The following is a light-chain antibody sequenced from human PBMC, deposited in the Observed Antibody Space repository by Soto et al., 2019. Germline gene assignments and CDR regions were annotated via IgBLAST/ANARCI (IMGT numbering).Light chain of an antibody. V-gene: IGLV2-14*01. CDR1: SSDVGGYDY. CDR2: EVS. J-gene: IGLJ7*01. CDR3: SSYTSSNTLEV. Sequence: QLVLTQPASVSGSPGQSITISCTGTSSDVGGYDYVSWYQQHPGKAPKLIIYEVSNRPSGVSNRFSGSKSGNTASLTISGLQAEDEADYYCSSYTSSNTLEVFGGGTQLTVL.